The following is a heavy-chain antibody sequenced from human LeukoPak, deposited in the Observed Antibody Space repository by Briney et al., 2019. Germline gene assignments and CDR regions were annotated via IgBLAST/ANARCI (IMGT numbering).Heavy chain of an antibody. CDR1: GGTFSSYT. D-gene: IGHD1-14*01. V-gene: IGHV1-69*02. CDR2: IIPILGIA. Sequence: SVKVSCKASGGTFSSYTISWVRQAHGRGLEWMGRIIPILGIANYAQKFQGRVTITADKSTSTAYMELSSLRSEDTAVYYCARAHRGFDYWGQGTLVTVSS. CDR3: ARAHRGFDY. J-gene: IGHJ4*02.